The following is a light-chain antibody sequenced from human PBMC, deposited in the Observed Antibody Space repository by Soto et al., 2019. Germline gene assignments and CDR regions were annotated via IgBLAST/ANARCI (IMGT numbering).Light chain of an antibody. Sequence: QSALTQPRSVSGSPGQSVTISCTGTSSDVGNYNYVSWYQQHPGKAPKVMIYDVNKWPSGVPDRFSGSKSGNTASLTISGLQAVDEADYYCCSYAGSYTRVFGGGTQLTVL. CDR2: DVN. CDR1: SSDVGNYNY. V-gene: IGLV2-11*01. J-gene: IGLJ3*02. CDR3: CSYAGSYTRV.